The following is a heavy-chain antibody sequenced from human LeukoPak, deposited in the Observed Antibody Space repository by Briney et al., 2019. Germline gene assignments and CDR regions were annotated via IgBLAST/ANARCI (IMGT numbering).Heavy chain of an antibody. CDR2: ININGADT. D-gene: IGHD1-26*01. V-gene: IGHV3-23*01. J-gene: IGHJ4*02. CDR1: GFTFSRYG. Sequence: QPGGSLRLSCATSGFTFSRYGMSWVRQAPGKGLEWISSININGADTYYADAVKGRFTISRDNSKNMLYLQMDSLRAEDTAVYYCAKRGAEVGTTVAPGDYWGQGTLLTVSS. CDR3: AKRGAEVGTTVAPGDY.